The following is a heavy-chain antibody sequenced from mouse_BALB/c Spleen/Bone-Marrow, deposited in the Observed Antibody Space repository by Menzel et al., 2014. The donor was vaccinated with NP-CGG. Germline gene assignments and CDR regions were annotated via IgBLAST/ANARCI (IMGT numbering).Heavy chain of an antibody. CDR3: AYGNYGYAMDY. V-gene: IGHV1-4*01. CDR2: INPSSGYT. CDR1: GYTFTSYT. D-gene: IGHD2-10*02. Sequence: QVQLQQSGAELARPGASVKMSCKASGYTFTSYTMRWVKQRPGQGLEWIGYINPSSGYTNYNQKFKDKATLTADKSSSTAYMQLSSLTSEDSAVYYCAYGNYGYAMDYWGQGTSVTVSS. J-gene: IGHJ4*01.